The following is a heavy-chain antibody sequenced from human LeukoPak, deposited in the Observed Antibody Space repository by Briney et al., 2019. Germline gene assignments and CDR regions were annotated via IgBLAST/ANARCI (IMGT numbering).Heavy chain of an antibody. V-gene: IGHV3-33*01. CDR3: ARAYYYDSGTYDFDY. CDR1: GFTFSSYG. J-gene: IGHJ4*02. D-gene: IGHD3-10*01. Sequence: GGSLRLSCAASGFTFSSYGMHWVRQAPGKGLEWVAVIWYDGSNKYYADSVKGRFTISRDNSKNTLYLQMNSLRAEDTAVYYCARAYYYDSGTYDFDYWGQGTLVTVSS. CDR2: IWYDGSNK.